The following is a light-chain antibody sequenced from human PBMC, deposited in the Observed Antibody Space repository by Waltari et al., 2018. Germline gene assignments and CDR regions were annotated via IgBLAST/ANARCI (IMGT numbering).Light chain of an antibody. CDR1: QSVSRN. Sequence: ETVMTQSPATLFVSPGERATLSCRASQSVSRNLAWYKQKPGQAPRLLIYDASTRATGIPARFSGSGSGTEFTLTISSLQSEDFAIYHCHQYNNWPPWTFGQGTKVEIK. CDR3: HQYNNWPPWT. V-gene: IGKV3-15*01. J-gene: IGKJ1*01. CDR2: DAS.